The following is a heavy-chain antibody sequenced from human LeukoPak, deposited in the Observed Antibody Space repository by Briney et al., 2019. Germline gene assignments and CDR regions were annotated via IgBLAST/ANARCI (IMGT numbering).Heavy chain of an antibody. D-gene: IGHD1-26*01. Sequence: SVKVSCKASGGTFSSYGISWVRQAPGQGLEWMGGIIPIFGTANYAQKFQGRVTITADESTSTAYMELSSLRSEDTAVYYCARDLLEWELHPRPGPFDYWGQGTLVTVSS. CDR3: ARDLLEWELHPRPGPFDY. V-gene: IGHV1-69*13. J-gene: IGHJ4*02. CDR2: IIPIFGTA. CDR1: GGTFSSYG.